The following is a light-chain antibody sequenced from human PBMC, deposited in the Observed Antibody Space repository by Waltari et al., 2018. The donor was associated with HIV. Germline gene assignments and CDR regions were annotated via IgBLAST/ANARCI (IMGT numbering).Light chain of an antibody. V-gene: IGLV2-11*01. CDR2: DVS. CDR1: SSDVGEYNS. CDR3: CSYAGTYTYV. Sequence: QSALTQPRSVSGSPGQSVTHSCTGPSSDVGEYNSVSWYQQHPGKAPKLMIYDVSKWPSGVPDRFSGSKSGNTASLTISGLQAEDEADYYCCSYAGTYTYVFGTGTKVTVL. J-gene: IGLJ1*01.